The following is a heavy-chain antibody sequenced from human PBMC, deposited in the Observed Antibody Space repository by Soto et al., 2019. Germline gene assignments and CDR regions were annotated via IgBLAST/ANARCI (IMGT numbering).Heavy chain of an antibody. J-gene: IGHJ6*02. Sequence: ASVKVSCKASGVTFSSYAISWVRQAPGQGLEWMGGIIPIFGTANYAQKFQGRVTITADESTSTAYMELSSLRSEDTAVYYCARVRIAARQGGGYYYYGMDVWGQGTTVTVSS. D-gene: IGHD6-6*01. V-gene: IGHV1-69*13. CDR1: GVTFSSYA. CDR3: ARVRIAARQGGGYYYYGMDV. CDR2: IIPIFGTA.